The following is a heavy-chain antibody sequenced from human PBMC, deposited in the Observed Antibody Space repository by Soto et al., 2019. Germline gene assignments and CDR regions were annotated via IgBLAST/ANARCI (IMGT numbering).Heavy chain of an antibody. Sequence: GGSLRRSCAASGFTFSSYGMHWVRQAPGKGLEWVAVISYDGSNKYYADSVKGRFTISRDNSKNTLYLQMNSLRAEDTAVYYCAKVSLAAAGTGWFDPWGQGTLVTVSS. CDR1: GFTFSSYG. V-gene: IGHV3-30*18. J-gene: IGHJ5*02. CDR2: ISYDGSNK. CDR3: AKVSLAAAGTGWFDP. D-gene: IGHD6-13*01.